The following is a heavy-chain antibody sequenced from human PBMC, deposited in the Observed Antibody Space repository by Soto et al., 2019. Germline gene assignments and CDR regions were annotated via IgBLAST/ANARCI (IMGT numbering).Heavy chain of an antibody. CDR2: IYWDDDK. Sequence: QITLKESGPTLVKPTQTLTLTCTFSGFSLSTSGVGVGWIRQPPGKALEWLALIYWDDDKRYSPSLKSRLTIXXNXSXXHVVLTMTNMDPVDTATYYCAHRNSSGWEENWFDPWGQGTLVTVSS. D-gene: IGHD6-19*01. J-gene: IGHJ5*02. CDR1: GFSLSTSGVG. V-gene: IGHV2-5*02. CDR3: AHRNSSGWEENWFDP.